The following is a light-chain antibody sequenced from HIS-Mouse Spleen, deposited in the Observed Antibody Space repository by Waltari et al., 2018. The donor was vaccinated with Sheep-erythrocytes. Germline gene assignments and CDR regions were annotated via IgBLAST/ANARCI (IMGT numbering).Light chain of an antibody. CDR2: DVS. Sequence: QSALTQPRSVSGSPGQSVTISGTGTSIDVGGYNEVSRYQQHPANAPKLMIYDVSKRPSGVPDRFSGSKSGNTASLTISGLQDEDEADYYCCSYAGSYNHVFATGTKVTVL. CDR3: CSYAGSYNHV. V-gene: IGLV2-11*01. J-gene: IGLJ1*01. CDR1: SIDVGGYNE.